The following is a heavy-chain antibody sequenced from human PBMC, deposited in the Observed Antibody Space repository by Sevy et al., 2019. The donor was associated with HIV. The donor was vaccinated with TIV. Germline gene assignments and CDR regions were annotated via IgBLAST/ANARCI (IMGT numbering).Heavy chain of an antibody. CDR1: GGTLNNYG. CDR3: ASVRPSGGVCYLFDT. J-gene: IGHJ4*02. Sequence: ASVKVSCKASGGTLNNYGMNWVRQAPGQGLEWMGGIIPSVGIASYAQKIKGRAAISADTSTSTLYLEVGRLRSDDTAVYFCASVRPSGGVCYLFDTWGQGTLVTVSS. V-gene: IGHV1-69*10. D-gene: IGHD2-21*02. CDR2: IIPSVGIA.